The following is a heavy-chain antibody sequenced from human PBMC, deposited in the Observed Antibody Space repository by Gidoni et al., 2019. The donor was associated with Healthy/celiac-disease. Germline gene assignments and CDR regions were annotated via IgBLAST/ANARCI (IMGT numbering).Heavy chain of an antibody. V-gene: IGHV3-30*02. CDR3: AKAEAVPAALQLYYYYMDV. D-gene: IGHD2-2*01. CDR1: GFTFSSYG. J-gene: IGHJ6*03. CDR2: IRYDGSNK. Sequence: QVQLVESGGGVVQPGGSLRLSCAASGFTFSSYGMHWVRQAPGKGLVWVAFIRYDGSNKYYADSVKGRFTISRDNSKNTLYLQMNSLRAEDTAVYYCAKAEAVPAALQLYYYYMDVWGKGTTVTVSS.